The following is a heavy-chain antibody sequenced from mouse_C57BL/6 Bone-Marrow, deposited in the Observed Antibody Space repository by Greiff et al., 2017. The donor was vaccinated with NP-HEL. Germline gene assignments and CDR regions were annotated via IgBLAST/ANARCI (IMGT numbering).Heavy chain of an antibody. CDR2: INPNNGGT. Sequence: VVESGASVKISCKASGYTFTDYYMNWVKQSHGKSLEWIGAINPNNGGTSYNQKFKGKATLTVDKSSSTAYMELRSLTSEDSAVYYCARGTTGWYFDVWGTGTTVTVSS. D-gene: IGHD1-1*01. CDR3: ARGTTGWYFDV. CDR1: GYTFTDYY. V-gene: IGHV1-26*01. J-gene: IGHJ1*03.